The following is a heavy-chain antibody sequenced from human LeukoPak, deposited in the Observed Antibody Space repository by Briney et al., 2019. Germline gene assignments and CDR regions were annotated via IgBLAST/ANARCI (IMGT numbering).Heavy chain of an antibody. Sequence: GASVKVSCKASGGTFSSYAISWVRQAPGQGLEWMGRINGNSGGTNYAQKFQGRVTMTRDTSISTAYMDLSGLTSDDTAVYYCARVLWSGDYDLYHWGQGTLVTVSS. CDR3: ARVLWSGDYDLYH. J-gene: IGHJ4*02. CDR2: INGNSGGT. CDR1: GGTFSSYA. V-gene: IGHV1-2*06. D-gene: IGHD4-17*01.